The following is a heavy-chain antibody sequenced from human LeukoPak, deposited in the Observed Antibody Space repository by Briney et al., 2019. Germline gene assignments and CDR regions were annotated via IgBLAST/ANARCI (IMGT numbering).Heavy chain of an antibody. D-gene: IGHD6-13*01. CDR3: ASASSHRTAAGGDF. CDR1: GFTFSTYW. J-gene: IGHJ4*02. Sequence: GGSLRLSCAASGFTFSTYWMHWVRRAPGKGLVWVSRINGDGGSRNYADSVKGRFTISRDNAKNTLYLQMSSLRVEDTAVYYCASASSHRTAAGGDFWGQGTLVTVST. CDR2: INGDGGSR. V-gene: IGHV3-74*01.